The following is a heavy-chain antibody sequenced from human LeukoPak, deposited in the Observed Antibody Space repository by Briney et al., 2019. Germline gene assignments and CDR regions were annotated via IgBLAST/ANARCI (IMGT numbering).Heavy chain of an antibody. D-gene: IGHD6-19*01. J-gene: IGHJ4*02. CDR1: GGFISQEY. CDR2: IYYSGST. Sequence: SETLSLTCTVSGGFISQEYWSWIRQPPGKGLEWTGYIYYSGSTNYNPSLKSRVTISVDTSKNQFSLKLSSVTAAGTAIYYCARAVSGRFDYWGQGTLVTVSS. CDR3: ARAVSGRFDY. V-gene: IGHV4-59*08.